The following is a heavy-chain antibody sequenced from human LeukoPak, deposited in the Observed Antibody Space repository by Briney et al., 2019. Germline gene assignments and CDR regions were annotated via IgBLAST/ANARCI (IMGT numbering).Heavy chain of an antibody. D-gene: IGHD3-22*01. J-gene: IGHJ6*04. Sequence: QPGGSLRLSCAASGLTINTNYMNWVRQAPGRGLEWLSVIYPGGVTKYAESVKGRFTVSRDIAENTVYLEMNDLRAEDTALYYCAREIGYYFDSDDSRLRGRLDVWGKGTSVTVSS. CDR2: IYPGGVT. CDR1: GLTINTNY. V-gene: IGHV3-53*01. CDR3: AREIGYYFDSDDSRLRGRLDV.